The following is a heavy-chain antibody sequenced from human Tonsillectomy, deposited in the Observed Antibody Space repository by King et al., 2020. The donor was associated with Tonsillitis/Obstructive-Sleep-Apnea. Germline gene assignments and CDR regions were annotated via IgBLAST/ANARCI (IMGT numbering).Heavy chain of an antibody. J-gene: IGHJ6*03. CDR3: ARTSLQYVRTYFYFMDV. D-gene: IGHD1-1*01. CDR1: GFSLSNPRMG. CDR2: IFSNDEK. Sequence: TLKESGPVLVKPTETLTLTCSVSGFSLSNPRMGVGWIRQPPGKALEWLAHIFSNDEKSYITSLKTRLTISKDSSKSQVILTMTNIDPVDTATYFCARTSLQYVRTYFYFMDVWGNGTTVTVSS. V-gene: IGHV2-26*01.